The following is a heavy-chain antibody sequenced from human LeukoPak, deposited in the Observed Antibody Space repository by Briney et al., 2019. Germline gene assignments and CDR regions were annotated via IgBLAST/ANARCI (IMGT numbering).Heavy chain of an antibody. Sequence: GGSLRLSCAASGFTFSSYAMHWVRQAPGKGLEWVAVISYDGSNKYYADSVKGRFTISRDNSKNTLYLQMNSQRAEDTAVYYCAKDSRAAAGPYYFDYWGQGTLVTVSS. CDR1: GFTFSSYA. CDR3: AKDSRAAAGPYYFDY. D-gene: IGHD6-13*01. J-gene: IGHJ4*02. CDR2: ISYDGSNK. V-gene: IGHV3-30-3*01.